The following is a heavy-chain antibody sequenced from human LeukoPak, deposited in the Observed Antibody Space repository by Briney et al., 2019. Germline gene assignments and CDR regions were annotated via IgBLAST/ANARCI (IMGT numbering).Heavy chain of an antibody. CDR2: IYTSGST. J-gene: IGHJ4*02. D-gene: IGHD5-24*01. Sequence: SETLSLTCTVSGGSISSGSYYWSWIRQPAGKGLEWIGRIYTSGSTNYNPSLKSRVTISVDTSKNQFSLKLSSVTAADTAVYYCARVGGGDGIDYWGQGTLVTVSS. V-gene: IGHV4-61*02. CDR1: GGSISSGSYY. CDR3: ARVGGGDGIDY.